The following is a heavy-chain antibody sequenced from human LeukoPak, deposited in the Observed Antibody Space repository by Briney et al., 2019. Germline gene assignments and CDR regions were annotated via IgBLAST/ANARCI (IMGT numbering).Heavy chain of an antibody. J-gene: IGHJ4*02. V-gene: IGHV3-23*01. CDR1: GFTFSSYA. D-gene: IGHD4-11*01. Sequence: GGSLRLSCAASGFTFSSYAMSWVRQAPGKGLEWVSAISGSGGSTYYADSVKGRFTISRDDSKNTLYMQLNSLRAEDTAVYYCARRNNYCGDYWGQGTLVTVSS. CDR2: ISGSGGST. CDR3: ARRNNYCGDY.